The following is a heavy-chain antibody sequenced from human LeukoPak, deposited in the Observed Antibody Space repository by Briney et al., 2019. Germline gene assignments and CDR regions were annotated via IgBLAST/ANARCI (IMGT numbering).Heavy chain of an antibody. D-gene: IGHD1-14*01. CDR3: ARTAEGFDY. CDR1: GGSISSYY. CDR2: VYYTGST. J-gene: IGHJ4*02. V-gene: IGHV4-59*01. Sequence: PSETLSLTCTVSGGSISSYYWSWIRQPPGKGLEWIGYVYYTGSTNYNPSLKSRVSISVDTSKNQFSLKLSSVTAADTAVYYCARTAEGFDYWGQGTLVTVSS.